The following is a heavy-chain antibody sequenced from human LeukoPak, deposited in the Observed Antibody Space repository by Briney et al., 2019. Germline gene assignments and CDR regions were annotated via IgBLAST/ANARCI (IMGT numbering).Heavy chain of an antibody. CDR3: ARPRSSGWYGEYYYYMDV. Sequence: GGSLRLSCAASGFTFSDYYMSWIRQAPGKGLEWVSYISSSGSTIYYADSVKGRFTISRDNAKNSLYLQMNSLRAEDTAVYYCARPRSSGWYGEYYYYMDVWGKGTTVTVSS. J-gene: IGHJ6*03. CDR2: ISSSGSTI. V-gene: IGHV3-11*04. CDR1: GFTFSDYY. D-gene: IGHD6-19*01.